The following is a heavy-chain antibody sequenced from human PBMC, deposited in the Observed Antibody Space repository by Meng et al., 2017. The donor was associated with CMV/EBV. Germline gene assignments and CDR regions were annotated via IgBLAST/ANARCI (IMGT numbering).Heavy chain of an antibody. D-gene: IGHD3-3*01. CDR3: ARDNRRGGVDY. CDR2: IYYSGST. V-gene: IGHV4-30-4*08. Sequence: QVQLQEPGPGLVKPSETLSLTCTVSGGSISSYYWSWIRQPPGKGLEWIGYIYYSGSTYYNPSLKSRVTISVDTSKNQFSLKLSSVTAADTAVYYCARDNRRGGVDYWGQGTLVTVSS. CDR1: GGSISSYY. J-gene: IGHJ4*02.